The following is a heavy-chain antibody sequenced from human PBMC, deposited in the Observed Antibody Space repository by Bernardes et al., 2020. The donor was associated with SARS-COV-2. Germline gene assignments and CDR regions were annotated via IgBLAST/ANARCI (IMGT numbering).Heavy chain of an antibody. Sequence: SVKVSCKASGGTFSSYAISWVRQAPGQGLEWMGGIIPIFGTANYAQKFQGRVTITADKSTSTAYMELSSLRSEDTAVYYCASVWYSSSWYDYYYYGMDVWGQGTTVTVSS. CDR1: GGTFSSYA. D-gene: IGHD6-13*01. J-gene: IGHJ6*02. CDR3: ASVWYSSSWYDYYYYGMDV. CDR2: IIPIFGTA. V-gene: IGHV1-69*06.